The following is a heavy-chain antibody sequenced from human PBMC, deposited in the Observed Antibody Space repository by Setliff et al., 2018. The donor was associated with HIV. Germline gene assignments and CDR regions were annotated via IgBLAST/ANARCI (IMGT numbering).Heavy chain of an antibody. CDR2: ISAYNGDT. Sequence: GASVKVSCKASGYTFTGYAISWVRQAPGQGLEWLGWISAYNGDTNYAQKVQGRVSMTIDTSTSTAYMELRSLRSDVMAVYYCARRGVFDAFDIWGQGTMVTVSS. CDR3: ARRGVFDAFDI. CDR1: GYTFTGYA. J-gene: IGHJ3*02. D-gene: IGHD6-13*01. V-gene: IGHV1-18*03.